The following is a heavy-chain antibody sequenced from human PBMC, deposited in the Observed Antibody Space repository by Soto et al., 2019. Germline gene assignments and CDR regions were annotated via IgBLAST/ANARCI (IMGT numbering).Heavy chain of an antibody. CDR3: ATDGPPGIAAAATAGGY. J-gene: IGHJ4*02. V-gene: IGHV1-24*01. Sequence: ASVKVSCKVSGYTLTELSMHWVRQAPGKGLEWMGGFDPEDGETIYAQKFQGRVTMTEDTSTDTAYMELSSLRSEDTAVYYCATDGPPGIAAAATAGGYWGQGTMVTVSS. D-gene: IGHD6-13*01. CDR1: GYTLTELS. CDR2: FDPEDGET.